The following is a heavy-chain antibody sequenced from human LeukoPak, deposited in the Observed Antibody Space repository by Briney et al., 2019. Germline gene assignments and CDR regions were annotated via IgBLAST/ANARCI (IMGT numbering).Heavy chain of an antibody. CDR2: INTNSGTP. CDR3: ARDHGSGSYYIDY. D-gene: IGHD3-10*01. J-gene: IGHJ4*02. CDR1: GYSFTNYA. V-gene: IGHV7-4-1*02. Sequence: ASVKVSCKASGYSFTNYALNWVRQAPGQGLEWMGWINTNSGTPTYAQGFTGRFVFSLDTSVNTAYLQISSLKAEDTAVYYCARDHGSGSYYIDYWGQGTLVTVSS.